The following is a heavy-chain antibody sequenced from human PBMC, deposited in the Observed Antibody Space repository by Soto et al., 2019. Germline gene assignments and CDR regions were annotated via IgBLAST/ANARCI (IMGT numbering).Heavy chain of an antibody. Sequence: LSLTCSVSGGSFSSDSFIWSWVRQFPGKGLEWIGYINYSGTTYYNPSLRSRITMSVDTSKNQFSLNLSSVTAADTAVYYCARDHKWDGMDVWGQGTTVTVSS. J-gene: IGHJ6*02. V-gene: IGHV4-31*03. D-gene: IGHD1-26*01. CDR1: GGSFSSDSFI. CDR3: ARDHKWDGMDV. CDR2: INYSGTT.